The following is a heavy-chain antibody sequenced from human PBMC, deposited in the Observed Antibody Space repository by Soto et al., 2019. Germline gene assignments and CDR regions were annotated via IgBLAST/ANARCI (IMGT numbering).Heavy chain of an antibody. V-gene: IGHV1-69*12. CDR3: ARREVLGDNDILTGRWFDP. J-gene: IGHJ5*02. CDR2: IIPIFGTA. D-gene: IGHD3-9*01. Sequence: QVQLVQSGAEVKKPGSSVKVSCKASGGTFSSYAISWVRQAPGQGLEWMGGIIPIFGTANYAQKFQGRVTITADESTSAAYMELSSLRSEDTAVYYCARREVLGDNDILTGRWFDPWDQGTLVTVSS. CDR1: GGTFSSYA.